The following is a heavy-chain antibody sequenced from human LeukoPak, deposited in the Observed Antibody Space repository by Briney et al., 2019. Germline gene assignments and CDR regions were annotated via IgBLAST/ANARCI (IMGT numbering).Heavy chain of an antibody. Sequence: GGSLRLPCAASGFTVSSSFMSWVRQAPGKGLEWVSVIYSGGSTYYADSVKGRFTISRDNSKNTLYLQMNSLRAGDTAVYYCAMGYSSGWYGGHWGQGTLVTVSS. CDR3: AMGYSSGWYGGH. CDR1: GFTVSSSF. V-gene: IGHV3-53*01. CDR2: IYSGGST. J-gene: IGHJ4*02. D-gene: IGHD6-19*01.